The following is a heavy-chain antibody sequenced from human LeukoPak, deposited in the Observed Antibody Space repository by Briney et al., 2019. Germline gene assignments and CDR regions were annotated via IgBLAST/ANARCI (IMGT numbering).Heavy chain of an antibody. CDR1: GGSISSGSYY. CDR2: IYTSGST. D-gene: IGHD1-26*01. CDR3: ASNYGIVGANNAFGI. V-gene: IGHV4-61*02. J-gene: IGHJ3*02. Sequence: SQTLSLTCTVSGGSISSGSYYWSWVRQPAGKGLEWIGRIYTSGSTNYNPSLKSRATISVDTSKNQFSLKLSSVTAADTAVYYCASNYGIVGANNAFGIWGQGTMVTVSS.